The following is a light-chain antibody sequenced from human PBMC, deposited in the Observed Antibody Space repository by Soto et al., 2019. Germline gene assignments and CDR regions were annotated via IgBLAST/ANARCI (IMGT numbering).Light chain of an antibody. V-gene: IGLV2-14*01. CDR2: EVS. CDR3: SSYTSSSTPGYV. J-gene: IGLJ1*01. CDR1: SSDVGGYNY. Sequence: QSALTQPASVSGSPGQSITISCTGTSSDVGGYNYVSWYQQHPGKAPKLMIYEVSNRPSGVSNRFSGSKSGNTASLTISGLQAEDEADYYCSSYTSSSTPGYVFGTGTQLTVL.